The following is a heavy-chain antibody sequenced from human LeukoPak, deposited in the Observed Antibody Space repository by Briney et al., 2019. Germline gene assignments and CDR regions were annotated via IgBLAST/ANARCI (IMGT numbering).Heavy chain of an antibody. D-gene: IGHD3-9*01. CDR3: ASFRSGYPVGYFDY. CDR2: IYYSGST. Sequence: SETLSLTCTASGGSISSGGYYWSWIRQHPGKGLEWIGYIYYSGSTYYNPSLKSRVTISVDTSKNQFSLKLSSVTAADTAVYYCASFRSGYPVGYFDYWGQGTLVTVSS. J-gene: IGHJ4*02. V-gene: IGHV4-31*03. CDR1: GGSISSGGYY.